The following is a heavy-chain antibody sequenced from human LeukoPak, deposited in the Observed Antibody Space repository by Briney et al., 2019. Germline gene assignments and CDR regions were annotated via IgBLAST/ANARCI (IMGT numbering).Heavy chain of an antibody. CDR2: MKKDRSDI. Sequence: PGGSLRLSCVASGFSFSSYTMSWVRQAPGKGREWVAKMKKDRSDIHYEDSVKSRFTICRDNAKNSLCLQMSSLRVEDTAVYYCARGGARYLDSWGQGILVTVSS. V-gene: IGHV3-7*01. D-gene: IGHD3-9*01. CDR3: ARGGARYLDS. CDR1: GFSFSSYT. J-gene: IGHJ4*02.